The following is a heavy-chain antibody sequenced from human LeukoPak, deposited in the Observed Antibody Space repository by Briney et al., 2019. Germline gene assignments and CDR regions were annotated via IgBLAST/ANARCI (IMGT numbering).Heavy chain of an antibody. Sequence: GASLKVSCKASGYSFTNYGITWVRQAPGQGLEWMGWISPYNGNTNYAQKLQGRVTMTRDTSTSTAYMELRSLRSDDTAVYYCARVKRYDSSGYYYYWGQGTLVTVPS. J-gene: IGHJ4*02. CDR1: GYSFTNYG. D-gene: IGHD3-22*01. V-gene: IGHV1-18*01. CDR3: ARVKRYDSSGYYYY. CDR2: ISPYNGNT.